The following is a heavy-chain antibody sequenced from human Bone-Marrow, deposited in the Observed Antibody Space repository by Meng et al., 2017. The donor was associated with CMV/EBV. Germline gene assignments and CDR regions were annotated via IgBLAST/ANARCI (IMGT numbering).Heavy chain of an antibody. Sequence: GEFLKISCAVSGFTFSNYDMSWVRQAPGRGLEWVSSITTSGGGAYYADPVKGRFTISRNNSKNTLYLQMNSLRAEDTAVYYCAKHIPFGDFWGQGTLVTVSS. CDR1: GFTFSNYD. J-gene: IGHJ4*02. CDR2: ITTSGGGA. CDR3: AKHIPFGDF. V-gene: IGHV3-23*01. D-gene: IGHD3-16*01.